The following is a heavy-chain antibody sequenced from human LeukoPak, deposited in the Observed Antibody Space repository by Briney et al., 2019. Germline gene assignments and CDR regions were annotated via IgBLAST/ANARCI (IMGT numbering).Heavy chain of an antibody. Sequence: QPGRSLRLSCAASGFTFDDYAMHWVRQAPGKGLEWVSGISWNSGSMGYADSVKGRFTISRDNAKNSLYLQMNSLRAEDTALYYCAKGLMVGYFDYWGQGTLVIVSS. CDR1: GFTFDDYA. CDR3: AKGLMVGYFDY. D-gene: IGHD2-8*01. V-gene: IGHV3-9*01. CDR2: ISWNSGSM. J-gene: IGHJ4*02.